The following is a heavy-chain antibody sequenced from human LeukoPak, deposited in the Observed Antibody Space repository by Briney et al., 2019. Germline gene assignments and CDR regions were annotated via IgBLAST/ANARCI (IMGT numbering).Heavy chain of an antibody. CDR2: INPSGGST. Sequence: GASVKVSCKASGYTFTSYYMHWVRQAPGQGLEWMGIINPSGGSTSYAQKFQGRVTMTRDTSTSTVYMELSSLRSEDTAVYYCAREPGPRDTATPNAFGIWGQGTMVTVSS. CDR3: AREPGPRDTATPNAFGI. CDR1: GYTFTSYY. D-gene: IGHD5-18*01. J-gene: IGHJ3*02. V-gene: IGHV1-46*01.